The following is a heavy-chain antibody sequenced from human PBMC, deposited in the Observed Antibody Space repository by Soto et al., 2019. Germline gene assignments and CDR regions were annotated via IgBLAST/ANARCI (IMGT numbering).Heavy chain of an antibody. CDR1: GFTFSSYA. D-gene: IGHD1-1*01. Sequence: GGSLRLSCAAAGFTFSSYAMHWVRQAPGKGLEWVAVISYDGSNKYYADSVKGRFTISRDNSKNTLYLQMNSLRTEDTAVYYCARDRLRYNWNDFPYYYYGMDVWGQGTTVTVS. J-gene: IGHJ6*02. V-gene: IGHV3-30-3*01. CDR2: ISYDGSNK. CDR3: ARDRLRYNWNDFPYYYYGMDV.